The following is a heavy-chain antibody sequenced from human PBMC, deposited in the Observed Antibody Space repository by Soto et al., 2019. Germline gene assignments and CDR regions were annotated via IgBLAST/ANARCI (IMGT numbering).Heavy chain of an antibody. J-gene: IGHJ4*02. CDR3: ARERCHNSTFYFYLDF. D-gene: IGHD2-2*01. CDR1: GGSFSGYY. Sequence: PSETLCLTCAAYGGSFSGYYWSWIRQPPGKGLEWIGETFNGGSTNYSPSLKSRVTISVDTCKNQFYLEQSSVTAPDTAVYSCARERCHNSTFYFYLDFWGQGTLVTVSS. V-gene: IGHV4-34*12. CDR2: TFNGGST.